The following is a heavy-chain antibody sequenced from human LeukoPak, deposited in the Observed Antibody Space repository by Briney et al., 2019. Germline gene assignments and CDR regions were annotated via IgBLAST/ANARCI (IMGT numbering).Heavy chain of an antibody. Sequence: SQTLSLTCTVSGGSISSGGYYWSWIRQHPGKGLEWIGYIYTSGSTNYNPSLKSRVTISVDTSKNQFSLKLSSVTAADTAVYYCARRYYDFWSGPAAIDWYFDLWGRGTLVTVSS. V-gene: IGHV4-61*09. CDR3: ARRYYDFWSGPAAIDWYFDL. D-gene: IGHD3-3*01. CDR1: GGSISSGGYY. CDR2: IYTSGST. J-gene: IGHJ2*01.